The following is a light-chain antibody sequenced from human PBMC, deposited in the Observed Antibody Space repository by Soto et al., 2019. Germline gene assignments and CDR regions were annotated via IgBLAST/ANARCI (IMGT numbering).Light chain of an antibody. V-gene: IGLV2-14*01. CDR1: VSDVGGYSY. CDR2: GVT. CDR3: SSYVSSSTVV. Sequence: QSALTQPASVSGSPGQSITISCTGTVSDVGGYSYVSWYQHHPGKAPQLIIYGVTYRPSGVSSRFSGSKSGNTASLTISGLQAEDEADYYCSSYVSSSTVVFGGGTKLTVL. J-gene: IGLJ3*02.